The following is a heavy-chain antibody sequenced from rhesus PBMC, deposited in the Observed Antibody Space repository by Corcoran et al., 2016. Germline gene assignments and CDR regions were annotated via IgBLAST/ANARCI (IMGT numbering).Heavy chain of an antibody. CDR3: AGLPYSGSAEDY. Sequence: QVQLQESGPGLVKPSETLSLTCAVSGYSISSGYYWSWIRQPPGKGMEWIGYITYSGSTSYKPYRKSRVTISRDTSKNQFSLTLSSVTAADTAVDYCAGLPYSGSAEDYWGQGVLVTVSS. V-gene: IGHV4-122*02. D-gene: IGHD6-25*01. CDR2: ITYSGST. CDR1: GYSISSGYY. J-gene: IGHJ4*01.